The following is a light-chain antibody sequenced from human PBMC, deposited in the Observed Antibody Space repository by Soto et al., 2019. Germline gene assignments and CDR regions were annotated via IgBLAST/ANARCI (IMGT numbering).Light chain of an antibody. CDR3: SSYTSSVAHV. V-gene: IGLV2-14*01. J-gene: IGLJ1*01. CDR2: EVS. CDR1: SSDIGGYND. Sequence: QAVVTQPASVSGSPGQSITIPCTGTSSDIGGYNDVSWYQQHPGKAPKLMIYEVSHRPSGISNRFSGSKSGNTASLTISGLQAEDEADYYCSSYTSSVAHVFGTGTKLTVL.